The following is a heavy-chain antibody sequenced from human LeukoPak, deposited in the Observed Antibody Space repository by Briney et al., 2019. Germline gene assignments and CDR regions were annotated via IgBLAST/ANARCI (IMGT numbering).Heavy chain of an antibody. D-gene: IGHD3-22*01. CDR2: ISSSSTI. CDR1: GFTFSSYS. J-gene: IGHJ4*02. V-gene: IGHV3-48*04. CDR3: AGYYDSSGPFDY. Sequence: GGSLRLSCAASGFTFSSYSMNWVRQAPGKGLEWVSYISSSSTIYHADSVKGRFTISRDNAKNSLYLQMNSLRAEDTAVYYCAGYYDSSGPFDYWGQGTLVTVSS.